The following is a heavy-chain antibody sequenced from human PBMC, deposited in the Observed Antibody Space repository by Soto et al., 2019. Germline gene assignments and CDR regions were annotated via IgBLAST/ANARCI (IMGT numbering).Heavy chain of an antibody. Sequence: GGSLRLSCSASGFTFSSYAMHWVRQAPGKGLEYVSSISINGGSTHYADSVNGRFTISRDNSRNTQYLQMSSLRADDTAVYYCVKGEFYYDSSAYYPFDSWGQGTLVTVSS. V-gene: IGHV3-64D*06. J-gene: IGHJ4*02. CDR2: ISINGGST. CDR3: VKGEFYYDSSAYYPFDS. CDR1: GFTFSSYA. D-gene: IGHD3-22*01.